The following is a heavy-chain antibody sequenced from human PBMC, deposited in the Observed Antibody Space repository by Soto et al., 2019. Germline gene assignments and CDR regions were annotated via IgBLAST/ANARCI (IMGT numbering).Heavy chain of an antibody. CDR1: GFTFSSYA. V-gene: IGHV3-23*01. CDR2: ISGSGGST. J-gene: IGHJ6*03. CDR3: AKGLGDYYYMDV. Sequence: PGGSLRLSCAASGFTFSSYAMSWVRQAPGKGLEWVSAISGSGGSTYYADSVKGRFTISRDNSKHTLFLQVNSLGAEDTAVYYCAKGLGDYYYMDVWGKGTTVTVSS.